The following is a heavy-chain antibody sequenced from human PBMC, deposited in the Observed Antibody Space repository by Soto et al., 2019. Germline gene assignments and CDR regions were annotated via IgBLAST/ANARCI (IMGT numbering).Heavy chain of an antibody. V-gene: IGHV3-30*18. CDR3: AKVTFSGDYYYSDGMDV. CDR1: GFTFSAYG. J-gene: IGHJ6*02. Sequence: QEKLVESGGGVVQPGRSLRLSCAASGFTFSAYGMHWVRQAPGKGLEWVTVISYDGSSKYYADSVKGRFIVSRDNSKNPLYLQMNSLRPEETAVYYCAKVTFSGDYYYSDGMDVWGQGTTVTVSS. D-gene: IGHD1-26*01. CDR2: ISYDGSSK.